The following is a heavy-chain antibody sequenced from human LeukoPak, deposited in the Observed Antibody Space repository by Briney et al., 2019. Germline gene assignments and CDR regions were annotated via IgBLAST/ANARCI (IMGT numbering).Heavy chain of an antibody. CDR2: IYYSGST. J-gene: IGHJ4*02. CDR3: ARSYGGTFFDY. Sequence: SETLSLTCTVSGGSISSHYWSWIRQPPGKGLEWIGYIYYSGSTYYNPSLKSRVTISVDTSKNQFSLKLSSVTAADTAVYYCARSYGGTFFDYWGQGTLVTVSS. V-gene: IGHV4-59*06. CDR1: GGSISSHY. D-gene: IGHD4-23*01.